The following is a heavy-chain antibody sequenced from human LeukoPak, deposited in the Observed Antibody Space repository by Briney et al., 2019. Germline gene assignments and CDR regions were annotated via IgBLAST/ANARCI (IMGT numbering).Heavy chain of an antibody. D-gene: IGHD6-13*01. Sequence: SETLSLTCTASGGSISSYYWSWIRQPPGKGLEWIGYIYYSGSTNYNPSLKSRVTISVDTSKHQFSLKLSSVTAADTAVYYCARAKVGYSSSWYTSDYWGQGTLVTVSS. CDR3: ARAKVGYSSSWYTSDY. J-gene: IGHJ4*02. CDR2: IYYSGST. CDR1: GGSISSYY. V-gene: IGHV4-59*01.